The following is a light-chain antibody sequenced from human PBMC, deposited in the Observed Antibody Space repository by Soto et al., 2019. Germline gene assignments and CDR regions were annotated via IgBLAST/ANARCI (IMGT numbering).Light chain of an antibody. Sequence: VLTLSPATLTAVPGERVALSCSAIQYINTRLAWYQHRPGQAPRLLIFGASTRATGTPARFSGSGSGTEFTLTIRTLHSDDSAVHICQHPNASPPRTFREGTKVDIK. J-gene: IGKJ1*01. CDR2: GAS. CDR3: QHPNASPPRT. V-gene: IGKV3-15*01. CDR1: QYINTR.